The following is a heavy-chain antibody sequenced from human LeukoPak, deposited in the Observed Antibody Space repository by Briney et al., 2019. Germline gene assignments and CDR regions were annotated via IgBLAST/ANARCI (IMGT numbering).Heavy chain of an antibody. J-gene: IGHJ6*04. V-gene: IGHV3-23*01. CDR2: ISGSGGST. CDR1: GFTFSSYA. Sequence: GGSLRLSCAASGFTFSSYAMSWVRQAPGKGLEWVSAISGSGGSTYYADSVKGRFTISRDNSKNTLYLQMNSLRAEDTAVYYCAKDPARWYYYYGMDVWGKGTTVTVSS. CDR3: AKDPARWYYYYGMDV.